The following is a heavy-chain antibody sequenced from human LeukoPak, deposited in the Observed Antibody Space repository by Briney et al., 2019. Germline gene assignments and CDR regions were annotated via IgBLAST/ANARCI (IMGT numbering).Heavy chain of an antibody. V-gene: IGHV3-53*01. J-gene: IGHJ4*02. D-gene: IGHD5-24*01. CDR2: IYSGGTT. Sequence: AGGSLRLSCAASGFTVSRNYMSWVRQAPGKGLEWVSVIYSGGTTYDADSVKGRFTIPSDNSKNTLYLQMNSLRAEDTAVYYCARGGRDGYNFGNWFDYWGQGTLVTVSS. CDR1: GFTVSRNY. CDR3: ARGGRDGYNFGNWFDY.